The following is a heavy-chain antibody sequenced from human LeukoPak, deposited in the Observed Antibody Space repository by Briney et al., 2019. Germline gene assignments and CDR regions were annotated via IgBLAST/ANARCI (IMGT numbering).Heavy chain of an antibody. Sequence: SETLSLTCAVYGGSFSGYYWSWIRQPPGKGLEWIGEINHSGSTYYNPSLKSRVTISVDTSKNQFSLKLSSVTAADTAVYYCATEQPLGRLGYWGQGTLVTVSS. J-gene: IGHJ4*02. CDR3: ATEQPLGRLGY. D-gene: IGHD2-21*01. CDR1: GGSFSGYY. CDR2: INHSGST. V-gene: IGHV4-34*01.